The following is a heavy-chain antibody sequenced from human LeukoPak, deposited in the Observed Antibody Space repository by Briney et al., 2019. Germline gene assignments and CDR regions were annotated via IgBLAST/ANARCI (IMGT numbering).Heavy chain of an antibody. CDR1: GGSISSYY. D-gene: IGHD6-19*01. Sequence: PSETLSLTCTVSGGSISSYYWSWIRQPPGKGLEWIGYIYYSGSTNYNPSLKSRVTISVDTSKNQFSLKLSSVTAADTAVYYCASSSGWYQAFDIWGQGTMVPVSS. CDR2: IYYSGST. CDR3: ASSSGWYQAFDI. J-gene: IGHJ3*02. V-gene: IGHV4-59*01.